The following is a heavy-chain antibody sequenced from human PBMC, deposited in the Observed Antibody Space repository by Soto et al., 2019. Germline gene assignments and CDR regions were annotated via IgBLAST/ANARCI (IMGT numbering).Heavy chain of an antibody. V-gene: IGHV3-21*01. CDR2: ISSSSSYI. CDR3: ARDIGISWYGGDEAFDL. J-gene: IGHJ3*01. Sequence: EVQLVASGGGLVKPGGSLRLSCAASGFTFSSYSMNWVRQAPGKGLEWVSSISSSSSYIYYADSVKGRFTISRDTAKHSLYLQMNSLRAEDTAVYYCARDIGISWYGGDEAFDLWGQGTTVTVPS. CDR1: GFTFSSYS. D-gene: IGHD6-13*01.